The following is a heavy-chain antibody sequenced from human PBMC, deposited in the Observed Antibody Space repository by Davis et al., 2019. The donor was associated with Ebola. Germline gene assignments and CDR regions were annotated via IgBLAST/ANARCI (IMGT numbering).Heavy chain of an antibody. CDR1: AYTFSNYG. CDR2: INAGNGNT. D-gene: IGHD3-10*01. J-gene: IGHJ6*04. V-gene: IGHV1-3*01. CDR3: ARGRGLGDYYYGMDV. Sequence: AASAQVSCKASAYTFSNYGLNWVRQDPGQRLEGMGWINAGNGNTKYSQKFQGRVTITRDTSASTAYMELSSLRSDDTAGYYCARGRGLGDYYYGMDVWGKGTTVTVSS.